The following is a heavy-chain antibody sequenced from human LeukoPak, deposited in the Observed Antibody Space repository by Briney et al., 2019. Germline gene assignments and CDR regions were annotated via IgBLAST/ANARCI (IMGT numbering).Heavy chain of an antibody. Sequence: PGGSLRLSCAASGFTVSGTHMSWVRQAPGKGLEWVSAMYTGGTTYYADSVTGRFIVSRDTSRNTLFLHKNSLRAEDTAVYYCAKDEATSGGGLASWGQGTLVIVSS. V-gene: IGHV3-53*01. CDR3: AKDEATSGGGLAS. CDR1: GFTVSGTH. J-gene: IGHJ5*01. D-gene: IGHD3-16*01. CDR2: MYTGGTT.